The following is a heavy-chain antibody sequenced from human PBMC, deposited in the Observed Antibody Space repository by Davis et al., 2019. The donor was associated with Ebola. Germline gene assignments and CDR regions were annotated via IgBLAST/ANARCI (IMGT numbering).Heavy chain of an antibody. Sequence: GESLKIPCVASGFTFTTSTMHWVRQAPGKGLEWVALISSDGSREYYADSVEGRFTISKDNSGNTLYLHMNALTAEGTALYYCAKLRSHDYTDSSDDFYLDLWGRGTLVTVSS. D-gene: IGHD3-16*01. CDR2: ISSDGSRE. CDR3: AKLRSHDYTDSSDDFYLDL. CDR1: GFTFTTST. J-gene: IGHJ2*01. V-gene: IGHV3-30*18.